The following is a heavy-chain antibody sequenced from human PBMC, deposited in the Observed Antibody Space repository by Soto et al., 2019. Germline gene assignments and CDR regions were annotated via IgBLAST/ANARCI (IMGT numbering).Heavy chain of an antibody. Sequence: VGSLRLSCASSVFSFNKYGMHCVRHSPGKWLEWVAYVSSDGSNQYYADSVKGRFTISRDNSKSTLYLQLDSLRVDDTAFYYCVKDQVITLTNIWLEPWGQGTVVTVSS. CDR3: VKDQVITLTNIWLEP. CDR1: VFSFNKYG. D-gene: IGHD3-22*01. CDR2: VSSDGSNQ. V-gene: IGHV3-30*18. J-gene: IGHJ5*02.